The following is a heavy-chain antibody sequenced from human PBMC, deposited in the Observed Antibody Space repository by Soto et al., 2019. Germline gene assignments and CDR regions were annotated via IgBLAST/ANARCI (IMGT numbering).Heavy chain of an antibody. D-gene: IGHD6-6*01. J-gene: IGHJ4*02. CDR2: ISSSSSYI. CDR1: GFTFSSYS. V-gene: IGHV3-21*01. Sequence: EVQLVESGGGLVKPGGSLRLSCAASGFTFSSYSMNWVRQAPGKGLEWVSSISSSSSYIYYADSVKGRFTIARDNAKNSLYLQMNTLRAEDTAVYYCARDLYSSSARYFDYWGQGTLVTVSS. CDR3: ARDLYSSSARYFDY.